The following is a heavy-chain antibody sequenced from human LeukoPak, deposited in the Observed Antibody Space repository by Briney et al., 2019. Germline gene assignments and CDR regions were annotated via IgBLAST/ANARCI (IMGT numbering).Heavy chain of an antibody. J-gene: IGHJ4*01. CDR3: ARGVQLWYFDY. D-gene: IGHD1-1*01. Sequence: GGPLRLSCAASGFTFRDYAINWVRQAPGKGLEWVSSISAAGGDTYYADSVKGRFAISRVNSKNVVYLQMNSLRPDDTAVYYCARGVQLWYFDYWGHGTLVTVSS. V-gene: IGHV3-23*01. CDR2: ISAAGGDT. CDR1: GFTFRDYA.